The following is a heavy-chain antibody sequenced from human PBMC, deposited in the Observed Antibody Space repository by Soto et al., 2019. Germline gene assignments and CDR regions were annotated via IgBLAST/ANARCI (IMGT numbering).Heavy chain of an antibody. CDR3: ARGGMTTVTNYYYYYGMDV. V-gene: IGHV4-61*01. D-gene: IGHD4-17*01. Sequence: SETLSLTCTVSGGSVSSGSYYWSWIRQPPGKGLEWIGYIYYSGSTNYNPSLKSRVTISVDTSKNQFSLKLSSVTAADTAVYYCARGGMTTVTNYYYYYGMDVWGQGTTVTVSS. CDR1: GGSVSSGSYY. CDR2: IYYSGST. J-gene: IGHJ6*02.